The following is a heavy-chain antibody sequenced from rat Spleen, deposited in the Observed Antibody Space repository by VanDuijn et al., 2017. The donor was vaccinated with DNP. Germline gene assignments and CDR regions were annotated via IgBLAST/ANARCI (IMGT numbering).Heavy chain of an antibody. CDR1: GFTFSEYN. Sequence: EVQLVESGGGLVQPGRSLKLSCAASGFTFSEYNMAWVRQAPKKGLEWVATISYEGNSTYYRDSVKGRFTTSRDNAKSILYLQMDSLRSEDTATYYCAARYSSSWFAYWGQGTLVTVSS. J-gene: IGHJ3*01. CDR2: ISYEGNST. D-gene: IGHD1-2*01. V-gene: IGHV5-7*01. CDR3: AARYSSSWFAY.